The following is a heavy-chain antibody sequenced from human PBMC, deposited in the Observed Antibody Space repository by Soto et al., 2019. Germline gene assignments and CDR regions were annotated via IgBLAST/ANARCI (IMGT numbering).Heavy chain of an antibody. CDR2: IYNSGV. Sequence: SETLSLTCTVSGGSTSSSTYSWGWIRQPPGKGLEWIGSIYNSGVDYNPSLKSRVTISVDTSKTQFSLGLTSVTAADTALYSCARHSGGLPDWIDPWAQGTMVTVSS. CDR3: ARHSGGLPDWIDP. J-gene: IGHJ5*02. CDR1: GGSTSSSTYS. D-gene: IGHD3-16*01. V-gene: IGHV4-39*01.